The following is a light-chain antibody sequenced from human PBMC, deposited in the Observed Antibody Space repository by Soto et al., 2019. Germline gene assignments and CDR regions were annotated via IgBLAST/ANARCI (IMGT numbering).Light chain of an antibody. V-gene: IGKV3-20*01. CDR3: QQYGTSPRT. CDR2: ETS. Sequence: EIVFTQSPGTLSLSPGERATLSCRASQSFSSSYLAWYQQKPGQAPRLLIYETSSRATGIPDRFSGSGSQTDFTLTISRXEPEDFAVYHCQQYGTSPRTFGQGTKVDTK. J-gene: IGKJ1*01. CDR1: QSFSSSY.